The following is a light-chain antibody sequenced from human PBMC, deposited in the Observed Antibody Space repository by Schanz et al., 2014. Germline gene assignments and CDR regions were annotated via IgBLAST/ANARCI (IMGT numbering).Light chain of an antibody. J-gene: IGLJ3*02. CDR3: AAWDDSLHGWV. CDR2: EVT. Sequence: QSALTQPPSASGSPGQSVTISCTGTSSDVGGYNFVSWYQQHPGKAPKLMIYEVTKRPSGVPDRFSGSKSGTSASLAISGLQSEDEADYHCAAWDDSLHGWVFGGGTKLTVL. CDR1: SSDVGGYNF. V-gene: IGLV2-8*01.